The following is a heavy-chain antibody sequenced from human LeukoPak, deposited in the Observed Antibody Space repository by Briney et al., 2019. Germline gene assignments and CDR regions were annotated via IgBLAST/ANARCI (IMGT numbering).Heavy chain of an antibody. J-gene: IGHJ6*03. CDR1: GFTFSSYE. V-gene: IGHV3-48*03. CDR3: ARGDTRDYYYYYMDV. Sequence: GGSLRLTCAASGFTFSSYEMNWVRQAPGKGLEWVSYISSSGSTIYYADSVTGRFTISRDNAKNSLYLQMNSLRAEDTAVYYCARGDTRDYYYYYMDVWGKGTTVTVSS. CDR2: ISSSGSTI. D-gene: IGHD5-18*01.